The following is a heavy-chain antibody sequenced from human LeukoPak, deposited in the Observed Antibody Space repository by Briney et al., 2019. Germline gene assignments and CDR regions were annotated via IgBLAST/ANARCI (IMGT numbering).Heavy chain of an antibody. Sequence: SETLSLTCAVYGGSFSGYFWSWIRQPPGKGLEWIGEINHSGSTNYNPSLKSRVTISVDTSKNQFSLKLSSVTAADTAVYYCARGPRNYYGSGSYYIRHFDYWGQGTLVTVSS. CDR2: INHSGST. CDR1: GGSFSGYF. V-gene: IGHV4-34*01. J-gene: IGHJ4*02. D-gene: IGHD3-10*01. CDR3: ARGPRNYYGSGSYYIRHFDY.